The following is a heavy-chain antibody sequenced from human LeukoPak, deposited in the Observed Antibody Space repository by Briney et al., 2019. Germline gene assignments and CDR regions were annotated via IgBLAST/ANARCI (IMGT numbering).Heavy chain of an antibody. CDR1: GFTFSAYV. CDR3: AKLGVRDGIDS. J-gene: IGHJ3*01. D-gene: IGHD3-16*01. Sequence: GGSLRLSCAASGFTFSAYVMYWVRQAPGTGLEWVSAISGSGADTYYVDSVKGRFTISRDNSKYTVYLQMNSLRAEDTAIYYCAKLGVRDGIDSWGQGTVVSVSS. V-gene: IGHV3-23*01. CDR2: ISGSGADT.